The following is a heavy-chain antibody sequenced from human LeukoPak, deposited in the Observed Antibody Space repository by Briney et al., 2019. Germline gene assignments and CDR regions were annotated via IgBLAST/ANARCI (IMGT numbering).Heavy chain of an antibody. D-gene: IGHD6-19*01. CDR3: ARHSSSDWYPWFDP. Sequence: SETLSLTCTVSGGSISSYYWSWIRQPPGKGLEWIGYIIYTGSTNYYPSLKSRVTISVDPSKNQFSLKLNSVTAADTAVYYCARHSSSDWYPWFDPWGQGTLVTVSS. V-gene: IGHV4-59*01. J-gene: IGHJ5*02. CDR2: IIYTGST. CDR1: GGSISSYY.